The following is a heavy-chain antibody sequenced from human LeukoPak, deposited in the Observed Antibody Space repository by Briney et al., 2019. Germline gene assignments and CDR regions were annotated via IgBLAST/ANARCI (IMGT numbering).Heavy chain of an antibody. CDR3: ARDRGYDSSGYYWFDP. D-gene: IGHD3-22*01. J-gene: IGHJ5*02. V-gene: IGHV1-69*04. Sequence: SVKVSCKASGGTFSSYAISWVRQAPGQGLEWMGRIIPIFGIANYAQKFQGRVTITADKSTSTAYMELSSLRSEDTAVYYCARDRGYDSSGYYWFDPWGQGTLVTVSS. CDR1: GGTFSSYA. CDR2: IIPIFGIA.